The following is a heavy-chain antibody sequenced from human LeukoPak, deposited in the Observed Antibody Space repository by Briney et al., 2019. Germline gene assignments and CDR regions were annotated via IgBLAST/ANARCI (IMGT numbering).Heavy chain of an antibody. J-gene: IGHJ4*02. Sequence: ASVKVSCKASGYTFTSYGISWVRQAPGQGLEWMGWFNPNSGGTNYAQNFQGRVTMTRDTSISTAYMELSRLRSDDTAVYYCARGPLLRYFDWSPCHYWGQGTLVTVSS. V-gene: IGHV1-2*02. CDR1: GYTFTSYG. D-gene: IGHD3-9*01. CDR2: FNPNSGGT. CDR3: ARGPLLRYFDWSPCHY.